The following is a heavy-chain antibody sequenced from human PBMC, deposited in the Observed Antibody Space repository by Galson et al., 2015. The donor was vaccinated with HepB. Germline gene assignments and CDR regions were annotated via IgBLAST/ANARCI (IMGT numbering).Heavy chain of an antibody. V-gene: IGHV3-33*08. J-gene: IGHJ3*02. Sequence: SLRLSCAASGFTFSSYGMHWVRQAPGKGLEWVAVIWYDGSNKYYADSVKGRFTISRDNSKNTLYLQMNSLRAEDTAVYYCAREGNDGAFDIWGQGTMVTVSS. CDR3: AREGNDGAFDI. CDR1: GFTFSSYG. D-gene: IGHD1-1*01. CDR2: IWYDGSNK.